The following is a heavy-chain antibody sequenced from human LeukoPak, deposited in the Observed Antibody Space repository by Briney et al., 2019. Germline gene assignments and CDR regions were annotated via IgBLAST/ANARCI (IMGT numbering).Heavy chain of an antibody. CDR3: ARGRGYDILTGDDY. J-gene: IGHJ4*02. Sequence: ASVKVSCKASGYTFTSYDINWVRQATGQGLEWMGWMNPNSGNTGYARKFQGRVTMTRNTSISTAYMELSSLRSEDTAVYYCARGRGYDILTGDDYWGQGTLVTVSS. V-gene: IGHV1-8*01. CDR2: MNPNSGNT. CDR1: GYTFTSYD. D-gene: IGHD3-9*01.